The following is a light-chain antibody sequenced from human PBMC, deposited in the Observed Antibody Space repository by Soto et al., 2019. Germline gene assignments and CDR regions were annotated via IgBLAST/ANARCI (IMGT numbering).Light chain of an antibody. V-gene: IGLV1-40*01. CDR1: SSNIGADLD. CDR3: QSRDSSLSSSWV. Sequence: QAVVTQPPSVSGAPGQRVTISCTGSSSNIGADLDVHWYQHLPGTDPKLLISHHNNRPSGVPDRFSGSKSGTSASLAITGLQADDEAVYYCQSRDSSLSSSWVFGGGTKLTVL. CDR2: HHN. J-gene: IGLJ3*02.